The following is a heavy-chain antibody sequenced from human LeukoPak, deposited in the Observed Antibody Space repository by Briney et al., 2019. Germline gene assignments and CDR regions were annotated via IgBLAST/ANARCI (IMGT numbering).Heavy chain of an antibody. V-gene: IGHV4-39*01. CDR3: ARLYCSGGSCNFDY. CDR1: GGSISSSTYH. D-gene: IGHD2-15*01. CDR2: IYYSGNT. Sequence: SETLSLTCTVSGGSISSSTYHWGWIRQPPGKGLEWLGSIYYSGNTYHNPSLKSRLTISVDTSKNQFSLKLSSVTAADTAVYYCARLYCSGGSCNFDYWGQGTLVTVSS. J-gene: IGHJ4*02.